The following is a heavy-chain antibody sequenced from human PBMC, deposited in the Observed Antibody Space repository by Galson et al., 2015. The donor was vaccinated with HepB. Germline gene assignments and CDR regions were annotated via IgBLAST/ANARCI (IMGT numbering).Heavy chain of an antibody. D-gene: IGHD6-13*01. CDR3: ARDLAAAGPGWFDP. Sequence: SVKVSCKASGGTFSNYIISWVRQAPGQRLEWMGGIHPMFGTTTYAQKFQGRVTITAGVSTSTAYMELSSLKSEDTAMYYCARDLAAAGPGWFDPWGQGTLVIVS. CDR1: GGTFSNYI. V-gene: IGHV1-69*13. J-gene: IGHJ5*02. CDR2: IHPMFGTT.